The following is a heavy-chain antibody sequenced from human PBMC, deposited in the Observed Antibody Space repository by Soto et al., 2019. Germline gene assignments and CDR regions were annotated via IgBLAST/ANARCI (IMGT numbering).Heavy chain of an antibody. CDR2: MNPNSGNT. D-gene: IGHD3-16*01. CDR1: GGTFSNYP. J-gene: IGHJ4*02. V-gene: IGHV1-8*02. Sequence: ASVKVSCKASGGTFSNYPINWVRQATGQGLEWMGWMNPNSGNTGYAQKFQGRVTMTRNTSISTAYMELSSLRSEDTAVYYCARSLRLGELDYWGQGTLVTVSS. CDR3: ARSLRLGELDY.